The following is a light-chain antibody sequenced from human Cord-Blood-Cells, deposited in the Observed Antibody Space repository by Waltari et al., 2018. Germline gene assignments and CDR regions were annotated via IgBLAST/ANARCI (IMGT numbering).Light chain of an antibody. CDR2: GAS. CDR3: QQYGSSTGLT. CDR1: QSVSSSY. J-gene: IGKJ4*01. V-gene: IGKV3-20*01. Sequence: TLSLSPGERATLSCRASQSVSSSYLAWYQQKPGQAPRLLIYGASSRATGIPDRFSGSGSGTDFTLTISRLEPEDFAVYYCQQYGSSTGLTFGGGTKVEIK.